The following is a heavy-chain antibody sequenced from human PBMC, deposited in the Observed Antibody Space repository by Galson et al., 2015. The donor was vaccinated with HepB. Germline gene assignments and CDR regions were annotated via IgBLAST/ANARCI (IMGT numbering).Heavy chain of an antibody. J-gene: IGHJ5*02. D-gene: IGHD3-3*01. CDR3: ARTLQRITIFGVARRFDP. CDR1: GYTFTSYD. CDR2: MNPNSGNT. Sequence: SVKVSCKASGYTFTSYDINWVRQATGQGLEWMGWMNPNSGNTGYAQKFQGRVTMTRNTSISTAYMELSSLRSEDTAVYYCARTLQRITIFGVARRFDPWGRGTLVTVSS. V-gene: IGHV1-8*01.